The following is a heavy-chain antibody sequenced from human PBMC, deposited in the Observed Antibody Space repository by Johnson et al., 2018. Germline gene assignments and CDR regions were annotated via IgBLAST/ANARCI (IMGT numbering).Heavy chain of an antibody. CDR1: GFTFSSYA. CDR3: ARDLMVYAMKAFDI. V-gene: IGHV3-30-3*01. D-gene: IGHD2-8*01. CDR2: ISYDGSNK. Sequence: QVQLVQSGGGVVQPGRSLRLSCAASGFTFSSYAMHWVRQAPGKGLEWVAVISYDGSNKYYADSVKGRFTISRDNSKNTLYLQMNSLRDEDTAVYYCARDLMVYAMKAFDIWGQGTMVTVSS. J-gene: IGHJ3*02.